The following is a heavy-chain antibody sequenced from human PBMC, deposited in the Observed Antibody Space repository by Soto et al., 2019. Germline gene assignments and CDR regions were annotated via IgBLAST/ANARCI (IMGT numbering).Heavy chain of an antibody. CDR2: ISYDGSNK. CDR1: GFTFSSYA. V-gene: IGHV3-30-3*01. J-gene: IGHJ4*02. Sequence: QVQLVESGGGVVQPGRSLRLSCAASGFTFSSYAMHWVRQAPGKGLEWVAVISYDGSNKYYADSVKGRFTISRDNSKNTLYLQRNSLRAEDTAVYYCARGSSGLWFGELFHSPTFDYWGQGTLVTVSS. D-gene: IGHD3-10*01. CDR3: ARGSSGLWFGELFHSPTFDY.